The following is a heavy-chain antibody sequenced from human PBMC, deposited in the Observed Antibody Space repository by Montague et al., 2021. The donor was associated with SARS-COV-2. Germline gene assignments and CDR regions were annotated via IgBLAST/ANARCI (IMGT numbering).Heavy chain of an antibody. CDR1: GDSVSSNTAA. J-gene: IGHJ4*02. V-gene: IGHV6-1*01. Sequence: CAISGDSVSSNTAAWNWIRQSPSRGLEWLGRTYYRSKWYYDYAVSVKSRMTISPDTSKNQFSLQLSSVTPEDRAVYYCAREPRYSLSWSFDYWGQGTLVTASS. D-gene: IGHD6-13*01. CDR2: TYYRSKWYY. CDR3: AREPRYSLSWSFDY.